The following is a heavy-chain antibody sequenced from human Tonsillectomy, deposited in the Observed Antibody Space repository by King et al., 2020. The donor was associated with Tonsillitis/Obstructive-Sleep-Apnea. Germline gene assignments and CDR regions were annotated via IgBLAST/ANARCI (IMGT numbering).Heavy chain of an antibody. Sequence: LQLQESGPGLVKPSETLSLSCSVYGDSISSTGYFWGWIRQPPGKGLEWIGSIYQSGSTYYNPSLKSRVTISVDRSKNQFSLNLRSVTAADTALYYCAGRSMKEVVINDSFDIWGQGTMVSVS. CDR2: IYQSGST. CDR1: GDSISSTGYF. V-gene: IGHV4-39*01. J-gene: IGHJ3*02. CDR3: AGRSMKEVVINDSFDI. D-gene: IGHD2-2*01.